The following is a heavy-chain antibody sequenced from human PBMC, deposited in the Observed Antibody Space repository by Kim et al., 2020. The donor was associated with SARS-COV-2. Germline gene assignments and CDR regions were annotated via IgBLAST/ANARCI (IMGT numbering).Heavy chain of an antibody. CDR2: IYYSGRT. D-gene: IGHD5-18*01. CDR3: ARSEGYSYAYVDN. V-gene: IGHV4-39*01. Sequence: SETLSLTCTVSGGSISSSSYYWGWIRQPPGKGLEWIGSIYYSGRTYFNPSLKSRVTISVDTSKNQFSLKLSSVTAADTAVFYCARSEGYSYAYVDNWGQGTLVTVSS. CDR1: GGSISSSSYY. J-gene: IGHJ4*02.